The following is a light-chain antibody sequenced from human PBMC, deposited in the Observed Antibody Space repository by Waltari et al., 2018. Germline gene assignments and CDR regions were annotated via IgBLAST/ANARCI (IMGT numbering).Light chain of an antibody. CDR2: QDN. CDR3: QAWDIDIVV. V-gene: IGLV3-1*01. J-gene: IGLJ2*01. Sequence: WYQQKPGQSPLLVIYQDNKRPSGIPERFSGSNSANTATLTISGTQAMDETDYYCQAWDIDIVVFGGGTKLTVL.